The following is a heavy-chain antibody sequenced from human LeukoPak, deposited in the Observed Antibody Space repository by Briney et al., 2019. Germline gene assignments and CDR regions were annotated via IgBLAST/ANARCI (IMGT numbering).Heavy chain of an antibody. V-gene: IGHV4-30-2*01. CDR3: ASGRAVDTAMLKD. CDR1: GGSFSDFS. CDR2: IYHSGST. D-gene: IGHD5-18*01. Sequence: SETLSLTCTVSGGSFSDFSWSWIRQPPGKGLEWIGYIYHSGSTYYNPSLKSRVTISVDRSKNQFSLKLSSVTAADTAVYYCASGRAVDTAMLKDWGQGTLVTVSS. J-gene: IGHJ4*02.